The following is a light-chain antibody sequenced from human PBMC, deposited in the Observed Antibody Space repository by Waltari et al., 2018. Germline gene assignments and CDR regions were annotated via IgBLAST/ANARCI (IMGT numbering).Light chain of an antibody. CDR3: QTWDTRNYV. CDR2: QDD. CDR1: NSEEQY. V-gene: IGLV3-1*01. J-gene: IGLJ1*01. Sequence: ELLQPPSVSVSPGQTAIITCSGQNSEEQYVSWYQQKSGQSPILVMYQDDERPSGIPERFSGSNSGNTATLTISVAQPMDEADYYCQTWDTRNYVFGGGTKVTVL.